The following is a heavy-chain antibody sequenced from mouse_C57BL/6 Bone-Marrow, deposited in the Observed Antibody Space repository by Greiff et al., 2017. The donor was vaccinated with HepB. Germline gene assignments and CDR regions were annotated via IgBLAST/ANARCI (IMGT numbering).Heavy chain of an antibody. CDR2: INPSSGYT. V-gene: IGHV1-4*01. Sequence: QVQLQQSGAELARPGASVKMSCKASGYTFTSYTMHWVKQRPGQGLEWIGYINPSSGYTKYNQKFKDKATLTADKSSSTAYMQLSSLTSEDSAVFYCARSFTTVVAVDYWGQGTTLTVSS. CDR1: GYTFTSYT. D-gene: IGHD1-1*01. J-gene: IGHJ2*01. CDR3: ARSFTTVVAVDY.